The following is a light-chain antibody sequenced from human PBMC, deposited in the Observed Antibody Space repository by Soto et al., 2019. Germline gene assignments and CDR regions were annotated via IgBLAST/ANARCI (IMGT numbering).Light chain of an antibody. CDR1: SSDVGGYNY. V-gene: IGLV2-14*01. CDR2: DVS. CDR3: SSYTSSSILV. Sequence: QSALTQPASVSGSPGQSITISCTGTSSDVGGYNYVSWYQQHPGKATKLMIYDVSNRPSGVSNRFSGSKSGNTASLTISGLQAEDEADYYCSSYTSSSILVFGGVTKVTVL. J-gene: IGLJ2*01.